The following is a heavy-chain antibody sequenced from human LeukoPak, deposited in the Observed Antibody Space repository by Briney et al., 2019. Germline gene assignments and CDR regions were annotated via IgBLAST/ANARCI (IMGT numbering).Heavy chain of an antibody. CDR1: GGSISSYY. CDR3: ARSLRADFWSGPGGVYMDV. D-gene: IGHD3-3*01. Sequence: PSETLSLTCTVSGGSISSYYWSWIRQPPGKGLEWIGYIYYSGSTNYNPSLKSRVTISVDTSKNQFSLKLSSVTAADTAVYYCARSLRADFWSGPGGVYMDVWGKGTTVTVSS. CDR2: IYYSGST. J-gene: IGHJ6*03. V-gene: IGHV4-59*01.